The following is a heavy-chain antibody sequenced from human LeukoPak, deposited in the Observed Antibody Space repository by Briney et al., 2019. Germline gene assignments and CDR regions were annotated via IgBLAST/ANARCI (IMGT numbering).Heavy chain of an antibody. Sequence: SETLSLTCTVSGDSISSSSSYWGWIRQPPGKGLEWIGSIYYSGNTYYNTSLKSRVTISVDTSKNQFSLKLSSVTAADTAVYYCARSNGYFWWYWGQGTLVTVSS. V-gene: IGHV4-39*01. CDR3: ARSNGYFWWY. CDR1: GDSISSSSSY. D-gene: IGHD5-24*01. J-gene: IGHJ4*02. CDR2: IYYSGNT.